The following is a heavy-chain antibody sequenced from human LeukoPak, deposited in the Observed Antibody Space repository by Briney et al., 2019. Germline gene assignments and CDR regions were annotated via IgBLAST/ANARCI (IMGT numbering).Heavy chain of an antibody. Sequence: GGSLRPSCAASGFTFSSYAMSWVRQAPGKGLEWVSAISGSGGSTYCADSVKGRFTISRDNSKNTLYLQMNSLRAEDTAVYYCAKAKLLWFGESQYYFDYWGQGTLVTVSS. J-gene: IGHJ4*02. CDR1: GFTFSSYA. V-gene: IGHV3-23*01. D-gene: IGHD3-10*01. CDR3: AKAKLLWFGESQYYFDY. CDR2: ISGSGGST.